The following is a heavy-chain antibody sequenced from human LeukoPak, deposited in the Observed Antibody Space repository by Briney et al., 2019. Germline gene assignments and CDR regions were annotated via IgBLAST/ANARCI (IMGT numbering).Heavy chain of an antibody. CDR2: ISSSSSYI. CDR1: GFTFSSYS. J-gene: IGHJ4*02. V-gene: IGHV3-21*01. CDR3: ARGRQQLTQYYFDY. D-gene: IGHD6-13*01. Sequence: PGGSLRLSCAASGFTFSSYSMNWVRQAPGKGLEWVSSISSSSSYIYYADSVKGRFTISRDNAKNSLYLQMNSLRAEDTAVYYCARGRQQLTQYYFDYWGQGTLVTVSS.